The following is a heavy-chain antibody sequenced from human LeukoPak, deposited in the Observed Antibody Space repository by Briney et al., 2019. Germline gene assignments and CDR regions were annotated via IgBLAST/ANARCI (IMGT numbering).Heavy chain of an antibody. Sequence: PGGSLRLSCAASGFTFSRYGMHWAPHATGKGVEWGALIRYDGSNKYYANSVKGLFTISRDNSKNALYLQMHSMRAQDTAVYYVAKDLADLGSSGSYCDYWGQGTLVTVSS. D-gene: IGHD1-26*01. CDR2: IRYDGSNK. CDR1: GFTFSRYG. V-gene: IGHV3-30*02. CDR3: AKDLADLGSSGSYCDY. J-gene: IGHJ4*02.